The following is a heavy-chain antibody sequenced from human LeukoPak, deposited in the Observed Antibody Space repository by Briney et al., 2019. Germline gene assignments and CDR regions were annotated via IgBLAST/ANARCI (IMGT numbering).Heavy chain of an antibody. V-gene: IGHV3-48*01. D-gene: IGHD3-16*01. CDR3: ARDFPVWTWDY. CDR2: ISSSSSTI. J-gene: IGHJ4*02. CDR1: GFTFSSYS. Sequence: SGGSLRLSCAASGFTFSSYSMNWVRQAPGKGLEWVSYISSSSSTIYYADSVKGRFTISRDNAKNSLYLQMNSLRAEDTAVYYCARDFPVWTWDYWGQGTLVTVSS.